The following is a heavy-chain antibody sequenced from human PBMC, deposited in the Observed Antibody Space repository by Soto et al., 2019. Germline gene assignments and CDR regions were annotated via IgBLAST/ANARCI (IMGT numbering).Heavy chain of an antibody. V-gene: IGHV3-33*01. CDR1: GFIFSSFG. CDR2: IWYDGSNT. J-gene: IGHJ4*02. Sequence: QVQLVESGGGVVQPGRSLKLSCAASGFIFSSFGMHWVRQAPGKGLEWVAHIWYDGSNTYCADSVKGRFTISRDNSRNTLYLQMNSLRAEDTAVYHCVRDLLGSGGHFDYWGQGTLVTVSS. D-gene: IGHD7-27*01. CDR3: VRDLLGSGGHFDY.